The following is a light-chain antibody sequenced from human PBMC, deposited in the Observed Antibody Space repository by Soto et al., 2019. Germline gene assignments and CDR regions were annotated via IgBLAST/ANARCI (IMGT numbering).Light chain of an antibody. CDR2: DVS. V-gene: IGLV2-11*01. J-gene: IGLJ3*02. Sequence: QSALTQPRSVSGSPGQSVTISCTGTSSDVGGYNYVSWYQQHPGKAPKLMIYDVSKRPSGVPDRFSGSKSGNTASLTISGLQAEDEADYYCSSYTSINTRVFGGGTKLTVL. CDR3: SSYTSINTRV. CDR1: SSDVGGYNY.